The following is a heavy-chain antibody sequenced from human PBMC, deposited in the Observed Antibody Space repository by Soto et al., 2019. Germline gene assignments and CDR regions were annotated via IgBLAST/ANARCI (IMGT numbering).Heavy chain of an antibody. CDR3: ARSDKRNALSGVDV. V-gene: IGHV4-34*01. Sequence: PSETLSLNCAVNGGSLCSYYWSWLRQSPGKGLGWIGEINHRGSSDYNPSLKSRVTLSIDACMNHVTLELPSVTAADTAVYYCARSDKRNALSGVDVWGQGTAVTVSS. CDR2: INHRGSS. D-gene: IGHD1-1*01. J-gene: IGHJ6*02. CDR1: GGSLCSYY.